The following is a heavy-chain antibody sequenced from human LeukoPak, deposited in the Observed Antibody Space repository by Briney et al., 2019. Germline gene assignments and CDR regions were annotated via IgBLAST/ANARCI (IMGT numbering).Heavy chain of an antibody. D-gene: IGHD3-9*01. V-gene: IGHV3-7*01. Sequence: GGSLRLSCAASGFTFSSYWMSWVRQAPGKGLEWVAKIKQDGSEKYYGDSVKGRFTISRDNAKNSLYLQMNSLRAEDTAVYYCARDPLTLYDYYMDVWGRGTTVTVSS. CDR3: ARDPLTLYDYYMDV. CDR2: IKQDGSEK. J-gene: IGHJ6*03. CDR1: GFTFSSYW.